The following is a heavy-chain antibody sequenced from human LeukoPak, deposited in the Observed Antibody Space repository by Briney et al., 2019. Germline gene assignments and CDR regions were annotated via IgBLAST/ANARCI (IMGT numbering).Heavy chain of an antibody. CDR2: ISSSSSYI. V-gene: IGHV3-21*04. CDR1: GFTFSSYS. Sequence: GGSLRLSCAASGFTFSSYSMNWVRQAPGKGLEWVSSISSSSSYIYYADSVKGRFTISRDSSKNTLYMQMNSLRAEDTAVYYCAKDYLGSSYAFDVWGQGTMVTVSS. CDR3: AKDYLGSSYAFDV. D-gene: IGHD6-13*01. J-gene: IGHJ3*01.